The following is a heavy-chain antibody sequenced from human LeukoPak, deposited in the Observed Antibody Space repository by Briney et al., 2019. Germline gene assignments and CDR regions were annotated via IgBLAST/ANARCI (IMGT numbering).Heavy chain of an antibody. CDR2: ISSSSSYI. D-gene: IGHD2-15*01. CDR3: ASLYSDYFDY. CDR1: GFTFSSYS. J-gene: IGHJ4*02. Sequence: GGSLRLSCAVSGFTFSSYSMNWVRQAPGKGLEWVSSISSSSSYIYYADSVKGRFTISRDNAKNSLYLQMNSLRAEDTAVYYCASLYSDYFDYWGQGTLVTVSS. V-gene: IGHV3-21*01.